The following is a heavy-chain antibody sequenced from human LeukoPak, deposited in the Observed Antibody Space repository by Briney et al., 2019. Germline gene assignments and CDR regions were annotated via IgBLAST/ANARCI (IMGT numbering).Heavy chain of an antibody. J-gene: IGHJ6*02. CDR2: MNPNSGNT. Sequence: ASVKVSCKTSGYTFTSYDINWVRQATGHGLEWIGWMNPNSGNTGYAQKFQGRVTTTRNTSISTAYMELSSLRSEDAAVYYCATRGLLYYYYYGMDVWGQGTTVTVSS. CDR3: ATRGLLYYYYYGMDV. CDR1: GYTFTSYD. V-gene: IGHV1-8*01. D-gene: IGHD2-15*01.